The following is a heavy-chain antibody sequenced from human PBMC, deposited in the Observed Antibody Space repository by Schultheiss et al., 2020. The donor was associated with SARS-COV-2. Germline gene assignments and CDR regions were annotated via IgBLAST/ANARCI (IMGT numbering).Heavy chain of an antibody. J-gene: IGHJ5*02. CDR3: ARVYSYDDNWFDP. CDR1: GGTFSSYA. CDR2: IIPIFGIA. D-gene: IGHD5-18*01. Sequence: SVKVSCKASGGTFSSYAISWVRQAPGQGLEWMGRIIPIFGIANYAQKFQGRVTMTTDTSTSTAYMELSSLRSEDTAVYYCARVYSYDDNWFDPWGQGTLVTVSS. V-gene: IGHV1-69*04.